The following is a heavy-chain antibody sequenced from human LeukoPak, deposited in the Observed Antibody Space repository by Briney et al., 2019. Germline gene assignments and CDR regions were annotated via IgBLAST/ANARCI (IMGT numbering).Heavy chain of an antibody. J-gene: IGHJ5*02. CDR2: INHSGST. V-gene: IGHV4-34*01. CDR3: ARRGLRFLESVKYGWFDP. Sequence: PSETLSLTCAVYGGSFSGYYWTWIRQPPGKGLEWIGEINHSGSTNYNPSLKSRVTISVDTSKSQFSLKLSSVTAADTAIYFCARRGLRFLESVKYGWFDPWGQGTLVTVSS. CDR1: GGSFSGYY. D-gene: IGHD3-3*01.